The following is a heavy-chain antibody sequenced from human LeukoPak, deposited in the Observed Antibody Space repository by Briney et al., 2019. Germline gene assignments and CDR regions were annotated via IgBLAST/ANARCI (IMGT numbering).Heavy chain of an antibody. CDR2: INPGGAST. CDR3: AKSGDVLTVIRIYFDS. V-gene: IGHV3-23*01. J-gene: IGHJ4*02. CDR1: GFIFDNYA. Sequence: PGGSLRLSCAASGFIFDNYALSWVRQAPGKGLEWVSSINPGGASTYYADSVKGRFTISRDNSKSTLFLQMDSLRAEDTATYYCAKSGDVLTVIRIYFDSWGQGTLVTVSS. D-gene: IGHD4-17*01.